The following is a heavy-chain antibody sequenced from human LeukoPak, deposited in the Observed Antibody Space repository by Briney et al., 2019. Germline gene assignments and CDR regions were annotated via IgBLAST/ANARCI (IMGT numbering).Heavy chain of an antibody. CDR3: ARQTGISIDI. Sequence: VGSLRLSCAASGFTFSSYSMNWVRQAPGKGLGWVSSISSSSSYIYYATSVKGRFTISRDNAKNPLFLQMNILRAGDTAVYYCARQTGISIDIWGQGTMVTVSS. D-gene: IGHD2/OR15-2a*01. CDR2: ISSSSSYI. CDR1: GFTFSSYS. V-gene: IGHV3-21*01. J-gene: IGHJ3*02.